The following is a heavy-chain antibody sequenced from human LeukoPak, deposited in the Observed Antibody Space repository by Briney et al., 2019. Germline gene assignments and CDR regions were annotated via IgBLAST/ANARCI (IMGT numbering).Heavy chain of an antibody. CDR3: ARVVWSKAGPSYYFDY. J-gene: IGHJ4*02. V-gene: IGHV3-7*01. D-gene: IGHD6-13*01. CDR2: IKQDGSEK. CDR1: GFTFSSYW. Sequence: PGGSLRLSCAASGFTFSSYWMSWVRQAPGKGLEWVANIKQDGSEKYYVDSVKGRFTISRDNAKNSLYLQMNSLRAEDTAVYYCARVVWSKAGPSYYFDYWGQGTLVTVSS.